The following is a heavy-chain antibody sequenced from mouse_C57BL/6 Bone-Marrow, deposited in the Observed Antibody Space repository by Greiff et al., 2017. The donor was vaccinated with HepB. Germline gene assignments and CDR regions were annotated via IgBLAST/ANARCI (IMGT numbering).Heavy chain of an antibody. CDR1: GYTFTSYW. V-gene: IGHV1-64*01. Sequence: VKLQQPGAELVKPGASVKLSCKASGYTFTSYWMHWVKQRPGQGLEWIGMIHPNSGSTNYNEKFKSKATLTVDKSSSTAYMQLSSLTSEDSAVYYCARWDYGSSYWYFDVWGTGTTVTVSS. CDR3: ARWDYGSSYWYFDV. J-gene: IGHJ1*03. CDR2: IHPNSGST. D-gene: IGHD1-1*01.